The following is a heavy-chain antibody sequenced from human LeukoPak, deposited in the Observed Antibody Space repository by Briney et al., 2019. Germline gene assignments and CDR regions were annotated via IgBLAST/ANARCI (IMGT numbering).Heavy chain of an antibody. CDR1: GYTFTSYY. D-gene: IGHD3-22*01. V-gene: IGHV1-69*13. CDR2: IIPIFGTA. J-gene: IGHJ4*02. CDR3: ARERFDSSGYYFDY. Sequence: SVKVSCKASGYTFTSYYMHWVRQVPGQGLEWMGGIIPIFGTANYAQKFQGRVTITADESTSTAYMELSSLRSEDTAVYYCARERFDSSGYYFDYWGQGTLVTVSS.